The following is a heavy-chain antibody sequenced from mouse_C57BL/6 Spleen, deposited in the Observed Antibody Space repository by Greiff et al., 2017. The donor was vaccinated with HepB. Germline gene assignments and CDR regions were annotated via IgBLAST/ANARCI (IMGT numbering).Heavy chain of an antibody. CDR2: INPSSGYT. Sequence: QVQLQQSGAELARPGASVKMSCKASGYTFTSYTMHWVKQRPGQGLEWIGYINPSSGYTKYNQKFKDKATLTADKSSSTAYMQLSSLTSEDSAVYYCAREDYDYEWFAYWGQGTLVTVSA. CDR3: AREDYDYEWFAY. CDR1: GYTFTSYT. V-gene: IGHV1-4*01. D-gene: IGHD2-4*01. J-gene: IGHJ3*01.